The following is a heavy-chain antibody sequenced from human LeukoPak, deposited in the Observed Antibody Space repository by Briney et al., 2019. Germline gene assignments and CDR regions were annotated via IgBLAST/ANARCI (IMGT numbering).Heavy chain of an antibody. V-gene: IGHV4-59*08. J-gene: IGHJ4*02. Sequence: SETLSLTCTVSGGSISSYYWSWLRQPPGKGLEWIGYIYYSGSTNYNPSLKSRVTISVDTPKNQFSLKLSSVTAADTAVYYCARGLGDYWGQGTLVTVSS. CDR1: GGSISSYY. CDR2: IYYSGST. CDR3: ARGLGDY. D-gene: IGHD3-16*01.